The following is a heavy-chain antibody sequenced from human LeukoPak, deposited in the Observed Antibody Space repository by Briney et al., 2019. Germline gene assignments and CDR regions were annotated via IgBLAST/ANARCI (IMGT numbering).Heavy chain of an antibody. CDR3: ARGYSGCYYYYGMDV. Sequence: GESLKISCEASGYSFTTYWIGWVRQMPGKGLEWMGIIYPGDSDTRYSPSFQGQVTISADKSISTAYLQWSSLKASDTAMYYCARGYSGCYYYYGMDVWGQGTTVTVSS. D-gene: IGHD5-12*01. CDR2: IYPGDSDT. J-gene: IGHJ6*02. V-gene: IGHV5-51*01. CDR1: GYSFTTYW.